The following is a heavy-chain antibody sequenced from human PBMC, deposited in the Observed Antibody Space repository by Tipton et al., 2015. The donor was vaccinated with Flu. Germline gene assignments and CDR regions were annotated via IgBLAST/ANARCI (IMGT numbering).Heavy chain of an antibody. CDR2: IHRGGSA. V-gene: IGHV4-38-2*02. Sequence: TLSLTCTVSGDSISSTYYWGWIRQPLGKGLEWIGNIHRGGSALYNPSLSSRVTISADTSKNQFSLKLTSVTATDTAVYYCARRDFSNYVSNPKSWFDSWGQGTLVTISS. CDR1: GDSISSTYY. J-gene: IGHJ5*01. CDR3: ARRDFSNYVSNPKSWFDS. D-gene: IGHD4-11*01.